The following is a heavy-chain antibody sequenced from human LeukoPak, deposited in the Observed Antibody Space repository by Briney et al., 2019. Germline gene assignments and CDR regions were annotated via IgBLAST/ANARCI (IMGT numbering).Heavy chain of an antibody. J-gene: IGHJ6*02. Sequence: GGSLRLSCAASGFTFSSYWMNWARQAPGKGLEWVASINHNGNVNYYVDSVKGRFTISRDNAKNSLYLQMSNLRAEDTAVYFCARGGGLDVWAQGATVTVSS. CDR1: GFTFSSYW. D-gene: IGHD3-16*01. CDR3: ARGGGLDV. CDR2: INHNGNVN. V-gene: IGHV3-7*03.